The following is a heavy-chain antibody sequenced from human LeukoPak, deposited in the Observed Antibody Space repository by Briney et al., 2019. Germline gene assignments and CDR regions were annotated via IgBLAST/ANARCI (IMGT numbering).Heavy chain of an antibody. D-gene: IGHD3-22*01. V-gene: IGHV3-30*12. CDR3: ARDYYDSSDPDYPDY. CDR2: ISYDGSNK. J-gene: IGHJ4*02. Sequence: PGGSVRLSCAASGFTFSSFGMHWVRQAPGKGLEWVAVISYDGSNKYYADSVKGRFTISRDNSKNTLYLQMNSLRAEDTAVYYCARDYYDSSDPDYPDYWGQGTLVTVSS. CDR1: GFTFSSFG.